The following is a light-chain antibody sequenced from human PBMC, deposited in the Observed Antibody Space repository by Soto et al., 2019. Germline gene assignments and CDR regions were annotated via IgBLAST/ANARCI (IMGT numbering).Light chain of an antibody. CDR1: SSDAGGYNY. J-gene: IGLJ1*01. V-gene: IGLV2-14*01. CDR3: SSYANSATLDYV. Sequence: QSALTQPASVSGSPGQSITISCTGTSSDAGGYNYVSWYQQYPGKAPKLMIYGVSNRPSGVSDRFSGSKSGNTAYLTISGLQAADEADYYCSSYANSATLDYVFGTATKLTVL. CDR2: GVS.